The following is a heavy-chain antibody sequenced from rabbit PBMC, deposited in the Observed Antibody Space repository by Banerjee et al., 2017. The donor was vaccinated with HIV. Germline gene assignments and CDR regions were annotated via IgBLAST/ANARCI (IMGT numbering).Heavy chain of an antibody. CDR1: KFSFSSNT. Sequence: QEQLKESGGGLVQPGGSLTLTCTASKFSFSSNTMCWVRQAPGTGLEWIGCIYNSSDITYYASWARGRFTISRNTNQNTVDLKMTSLTAADTATYFCARDPYSDWGAGYFDLWGPGTLVTVS. J-gene: IGHJ4*01. CDR2: IYNSSDIT. CDR3: ARDPYSDWGAGYFDL. D-gene: IGHD4-1*01. V-gene: IGHV1S47*01.